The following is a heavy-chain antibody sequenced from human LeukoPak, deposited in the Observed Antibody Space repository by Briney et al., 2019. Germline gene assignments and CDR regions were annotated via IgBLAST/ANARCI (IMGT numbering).Heavy chain of an antibody. Sequence: ASVKVSCKASGYTFTAYYIHWVRQAPGQGLEWMGWINPNSGGTNYAQNFQGWVTMTRDTSISTAYMELSSLRSEDTAVYYCARSLFRFLEWSYRSYYYYYMDVWGKGTTVTVSS. CDR1: GYTFTAYY. D-gene: IGHD3-3*01. CDR2: INPNSGGT. V-gene: IGHV1-2*04. CDR3: ARSLFRFLEWSYRSYYYYYMDV. J-gene: IGHJ6*03.